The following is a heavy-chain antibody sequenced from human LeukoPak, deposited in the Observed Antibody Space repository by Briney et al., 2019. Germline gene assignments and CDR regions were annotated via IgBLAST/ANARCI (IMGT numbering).Heavy chain of an antibody. CDR3: ARDLSSGYSGNYGAFEY. CDR2: ISCDGNNK. J-gene: IGHJ4*02. D-gene: IGHD1-26*01. Sequence: GGSLRLSCAASGFTFSSYAMHWVRQAPGKGLEWVAVISCDGNNKHYVDSVKGRFTISRDNSKNTVYLQMNSLRAEDTAVYYCARDLSSGYSGNYGAFEYWGQGTLVIVSS. CDR1: GFTFSSYA. V-gene: IGHV3-30-3*01.